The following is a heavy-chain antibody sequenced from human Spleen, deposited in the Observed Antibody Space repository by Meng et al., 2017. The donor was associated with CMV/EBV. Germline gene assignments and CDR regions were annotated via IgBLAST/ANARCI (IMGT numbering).Heavy chain of an antibody. CDR1: GFTFTSYW. D-gene: IGHD2-15*01. CDR2: INSDGSNT. J-gene: IGHJ6*02. V-gene: IGHV3-74*01. Sequence: GGSLRLSCAASGFTFTSYWIHWVRQVPGKGLVWVSRINSDGSNTDYADSVKGRFTISRDNSKNTVYVQMNSLRAEDTAVYYCARDEGYYYYGMDVWGQGTTVTVSS. CDR3: ARDEGYYYYGMDV.